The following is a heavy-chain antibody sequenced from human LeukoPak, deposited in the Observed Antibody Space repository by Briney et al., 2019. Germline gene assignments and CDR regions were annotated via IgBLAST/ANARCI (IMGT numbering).Heavy chain of an antibody. CDR1: GGTFSSYA. V-gene: IGHV1-69*13. CDR3: ATRDILTGYYSYYYMDV. CDR2: IIPIFGTA. Sequence: SVKVSCKASGGTFSSYAISWVRQAPGQGLEWMGGIIPIFGTANYAQKFQGRVTITADESTSTAYMELSSLRSEDTTVYYCATRDILTGYYSYYYMDVWGKGTTVTVSS. J-gene: IGHJ6*03. D-gene: IGHD3-9*01.